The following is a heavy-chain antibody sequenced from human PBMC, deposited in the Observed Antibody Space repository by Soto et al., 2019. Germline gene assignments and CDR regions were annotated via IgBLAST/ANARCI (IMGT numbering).Heavy chain of an antibody. CDR3: ARSCSNGYYLDY. D-gene: IGHD3-22*01. CDR1: GYTFTNYG. CDR2: ISPYNGNT. J-gene: IGHJ4*02. Sequence: QVQLVQSGAEVKKPGASVKVSCKASGYTFTNYGLNWVRQAPGQGLEWMGWISPYNGNTNYAQMLQGRVTMTTDTPTSTAYMELRSLRSDDTAVYYCARSCSNGYYLDYWGQGTLVTVSS. V-gene: IGHV1-18*01.